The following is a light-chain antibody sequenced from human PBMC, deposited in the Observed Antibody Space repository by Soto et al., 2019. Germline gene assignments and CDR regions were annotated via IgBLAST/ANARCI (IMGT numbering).Light chain of an antibody. V-gene: IGKV1-12*01. CDR1: QDMAKW. J-gene: IGKJ4*01. CDR3: QQADTFPLT. CDR2: GAT. Sequence: DIQMTQSPSSVSASVGDSVTITCRASQDMAKWLAWYQQKPGRVPKLLIQGATALQGGVPSRFRGSGSGTQFTLIIDNLQPADFATYYCQQADTFPLTCGGGTMVEIK.